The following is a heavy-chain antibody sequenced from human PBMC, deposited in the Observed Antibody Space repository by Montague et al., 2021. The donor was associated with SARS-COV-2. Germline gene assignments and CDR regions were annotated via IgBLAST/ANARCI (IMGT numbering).Heavy chain of an antibody. CDR3: ARGRYSSSWYGAKNWFDP. V-gene: IGHV4-34*01. CDR1: GGSFSGYY. J-gene: IGHJ5*02. Sequence: SETLSLTCAVYGGSFSGYYWSWIRQPPGKGLEWIGEINHSGSTNYNPSLKSRVTISVDTSKNQFSLKLSSVTAADTAVYYCARGRYSSSWYGAKNWFDPWGQGTLATVSS. D-gene: IGHD6-13*01. CDR2: INHSGST.